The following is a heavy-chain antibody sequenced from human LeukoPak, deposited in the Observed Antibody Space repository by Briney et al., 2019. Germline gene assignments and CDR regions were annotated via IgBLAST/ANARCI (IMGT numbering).Heavy chain of an antibody. D-gene: IGHD3-22*01. Sequence: ASVKVSCKASGGTFRSYAISWVRQAPGQGLEWMGRIIPIFGTANYAQKFQGRVTITTDESTSTAYMELSSLRSEDTAVYYCASVSELRAYYYDSSGRRDAFDIWGQGTMVTVSS. CDR1: GGTFRSYA. CDR2: IIPIFGTA. CDR3: ASVSELRAYYYDSSGRRDAFDI. J-gene: IGHJ3*02. V-gene: IGHV1-69*05.